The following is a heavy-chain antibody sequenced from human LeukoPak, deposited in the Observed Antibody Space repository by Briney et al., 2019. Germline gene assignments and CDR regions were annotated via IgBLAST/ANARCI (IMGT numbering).Heavy chain of an antibody. CDR3: ARRRLRDYYFEY. Sequence: GESLKISCKGSEDSFTNYWIGWVRHMPGKGLEWMGIIYPGDSDTRYNPSFQGQVTVSADKSISTAYLQWSSLKASDTAMYYCARRRLRDYYFEYWGQGTLVAVSS. J-gene: IGHJ4*02. CDR1: EDSFTNYW. CDR2: IYPGDSDT. D-gene: IGHD5-12*01. V-gene: IGHV5-51*01.